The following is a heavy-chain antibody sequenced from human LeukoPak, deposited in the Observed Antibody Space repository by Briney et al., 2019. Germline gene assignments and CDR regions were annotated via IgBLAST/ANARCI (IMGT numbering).Heavy chain of an antibody. J-gene: IGHJ4*02. CDR1: GFTFSSYP. CDR2: ISYDGSNK. CDR3: AKDWDSMVRGDH. Sequence: GALRLSCVGSGFTFSSYPMNWVRQAPGEGLEWVAVISYDGSNKYYADSVKGRFTISRDNSKNTLYLQMNSLRAEDTAVYYCAKDWDSMVRGDHWGQGTLVTVSS. D-gene: IGHD3-10*01. V-gene: IGHV3-30*18.